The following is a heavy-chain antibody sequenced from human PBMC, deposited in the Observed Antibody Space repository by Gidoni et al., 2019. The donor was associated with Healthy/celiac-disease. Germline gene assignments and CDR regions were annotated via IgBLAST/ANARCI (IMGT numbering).Heavy chain of an antibody. CDR1: GFTFSSYS. CDR2: ISSSSSTI. Sequence: EVQLVESGGCLVQPGGSLRLSCAASGFTFSSYSMNWVRQAPGKGLEWVSYISSSSSTIYYADSVKGRFTISRDNAKNSLYLQMNSLRAEDTAVYYCARELRTAFDIWGQGTMVTVSS. D-gene: IGHD3-3*01. CDR3: ARELRTAFDI. V-gene: IGHV3-48*01. J-gene: IGHJ3*02.